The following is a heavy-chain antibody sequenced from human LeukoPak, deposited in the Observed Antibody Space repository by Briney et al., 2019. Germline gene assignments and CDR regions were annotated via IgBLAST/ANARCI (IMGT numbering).Heavy chain of an antibody. V-gene: IGHV3-33*06. CDR2: IWYDGSNK. D-gene: IGHD3-22*01. Sequence: PGGSLRLSCAASGFTFSSYGMHWVRQAPGKGLAWVAVIWYDGSNKYYADSVKGRFTISRDNSKNTLYLQMNSLIAAYTAVYYCAXXXXXHDXSGYWLDYWGQGTLVTVSS. J-gene: IGHJ4*02. CDR3: AXXXXXHDXSGYWLDY. CDR1: GFTFSSYG.